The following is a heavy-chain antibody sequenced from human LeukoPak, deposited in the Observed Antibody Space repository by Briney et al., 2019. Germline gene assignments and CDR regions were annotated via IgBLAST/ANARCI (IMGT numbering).Heavy chain of an antibody. J-gene: IGHJ4*02. CDR3: ARGVFYSYGCFDY. V-gene: IGHV4-34*01. D-gene: IGHD5-18*01. CDR2: INHSGST. Sequence: PSETLSLTCAVYGGSFSGYYWSWIRQPPGKGLEWIGEINHSGSTNYNPSLKSRVTISVDTSKSQFSLKLSSVTAADTAVYYCARGVFYSYGCFDYWGQGTLVTVSS. CDR1: GGSFSGYY.